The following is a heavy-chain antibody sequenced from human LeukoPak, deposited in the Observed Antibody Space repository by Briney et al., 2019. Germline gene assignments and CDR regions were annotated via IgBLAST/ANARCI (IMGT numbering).Heavy chain of an antibody. Sequence: SATLSLACSVSGGSIASGSYYWGWVRQSPGKGLDWIGSVHSNGKTYYNPSLNNRLIISADTSTDQFSLRLSPVTAADTAVYFCVRDIGNFEIDYWGQGTLVTVSS. V-gene: IGHV4-39*02. J-gene: IGHJ4*02. CDR2: VHSNGKT. CDR3: VRDIGNFEIDY. CDR1: GGSIASGSYY. D-gene: IGHD1-7*01.